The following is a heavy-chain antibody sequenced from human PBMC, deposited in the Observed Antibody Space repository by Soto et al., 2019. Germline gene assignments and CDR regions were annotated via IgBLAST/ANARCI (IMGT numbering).Heavy chain of an antibody. CDR1: GYTFTTYG. V-gene: IGHV1-18*01. Sequence: SVKVSCKASGYTFTTYGISRVRQAPGQGLEWLGWINTHNGNTNYAQNLQGRVIMTADTSTSTAYMELRSLRSDDTAIYYCTREGSAPYYYYGMDAWGQGTTVTVSS. CDR3: TREGSAPYYYYGMDA. CDR2: INTHNGNT. J-gene: IGHJ6*02. D-gene: IGHD3-10*01.